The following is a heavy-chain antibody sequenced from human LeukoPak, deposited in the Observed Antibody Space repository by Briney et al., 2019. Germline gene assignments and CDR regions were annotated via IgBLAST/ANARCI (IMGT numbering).Heavy chain of an antibody. J-gene: IGHJ4*02. V-gene: IGHV1-8*01. Sequence: ASVKVSCKASGYTFTSSDLNWVRQAAGQGLEWMGWINPNSGRTGYAQKFQGRVTMTAKTSISTAYMELSSLTFDDTAVFYCARGRAGLAAAGTYDYWGQGTLITVSS. D-gene: IGHD6-13*01. CDR1: GYTFTSSD. CDR2: INPNSGRT. CDR3: ARGRAGLAAAGTYDY.